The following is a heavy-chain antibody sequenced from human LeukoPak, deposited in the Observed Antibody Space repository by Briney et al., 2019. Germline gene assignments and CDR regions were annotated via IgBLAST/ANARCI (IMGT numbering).Heavy chain of an antibody. Sequence: ASVKVSCKASGYTFTSYGISWVRQAPGQGFEWMGWISAYKGNTNYAQNLQGRVTMTEDTSTDTAYMELSSLRSEDTAVYYCATDPAPYDSSGYYYLEYFQHWGQGTLVTVSS. D-gene: IGHD3-22*01. CDR1: GYTFTSYG. CDR2: ISAYKGNT. CDR3: ATDPAPYDSSGYYYLEYFQH. J-gene: IGHJ1*01. V-gene: IGHV1-18*01.